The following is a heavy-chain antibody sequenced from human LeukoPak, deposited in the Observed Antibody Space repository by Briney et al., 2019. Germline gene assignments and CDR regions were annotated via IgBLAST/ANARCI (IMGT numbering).Heavy chain of an antibody. CDR2: ISGSSNYI. CDR1: GFIFSDYA. D-gene: IGHD2-21*01. Sequence: GGSLRLSCSGCGFIFSDYAMNWVRLAPGKGLEWVSSISGSSNYIYYADSVKGRFTISRGNAKNSLYLQMNSLRVEDTAVYYCARDESGDNDAFDIWGQGTMVTVSS. CDR3: ARDESGDNDAFDI. J-gene: IGHJ3*02. V-gene: IGHV3-21*01.